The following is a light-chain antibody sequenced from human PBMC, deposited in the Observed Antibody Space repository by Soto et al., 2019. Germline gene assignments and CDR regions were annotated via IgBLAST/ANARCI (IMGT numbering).Light chain of an antibody. CDR3: SSYTGSTTLVV. Sequence: QSVLTQPASVSGSPGQSITVSCTGTSSDVGRYNSVSWYQQHPGKAPKLMIYEVTNRPSGVSNRFSGSKSGNTASLTISGLQTEDEADYYCSSYTGSTTLVVFGGGTKVTVL. CDR2: EVT. CDR1: SSDVGRYNS. V-gene: IGLV2-14*01. J-gene: IGLJ2*01.